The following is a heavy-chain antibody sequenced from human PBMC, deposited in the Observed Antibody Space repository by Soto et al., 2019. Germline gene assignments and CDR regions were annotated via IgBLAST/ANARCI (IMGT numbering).Heavy chain of an antibody. J-gene: IGHJ4*02. V-gene: IGHV1-8*01. D-gene: IGHD4-17*01. CDR1: GYTFTSHD. CDR3: SRWDSGAYARFDY. CDR2: MNPNSGNT. Sequence: QVQLVQSGAEVKKSWASVKVSCKASGYTFTSHDLNWVRQATGQGLEWMGWMNPNSGNTGYAQKFQGRGTMTRNTSISTAYMELSSLRSEDTAVYYCSRWDSGAYARFDYWGQGTLVTVSS.